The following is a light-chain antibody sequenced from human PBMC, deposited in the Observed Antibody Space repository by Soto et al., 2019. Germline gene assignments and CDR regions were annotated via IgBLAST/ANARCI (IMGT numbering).Light chain of an antibody. Sequence: EIVLTQSPGTLSLSPGERATLSCRAGQSVSSSYLAWYQQKPGQAPRLLIYGASSRATGIPDRFSGSGSGTDFTLTISRLEREDFAVYYCQQYSSSPFTFGPGTKVDIK. V-gene: IGKV3-20*01. CDR1: QSVSSSY. J-gene: IGKJ3*01. CDR2: GAS. CDR3: QQYSSSPFT.